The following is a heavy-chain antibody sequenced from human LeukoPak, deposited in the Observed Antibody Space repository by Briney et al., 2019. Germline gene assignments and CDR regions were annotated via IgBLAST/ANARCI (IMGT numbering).Heavy chain of an antibody. CDR1: GFTFSSYE. D-gene: IGHD4-11*01. Sequence: GGPLRLSCAASGFTFSSYEMNWVRQAPGKGLEWVSYISSSGSTIYYADSVKGRFTISRDNAKNSLYLQMNSLRAEDTAVYYCARVIAGNYWYDYYYGMDVWGQGTTVTVSS. CDR3: ARVIAGNYWYDYYYGMDV. V-gene: IGHV3-48*03. CDR2: ISSSGSTI. J-gene: IGHJ6*02.